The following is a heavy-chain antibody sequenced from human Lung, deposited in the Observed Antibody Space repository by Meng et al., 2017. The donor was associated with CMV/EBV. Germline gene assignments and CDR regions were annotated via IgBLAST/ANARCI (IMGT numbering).Heavy chain of an antibody. J-gene: IGHJ4*02. CDR3: ARDSGAYYDSSGFHF. D-gene: IGHD3-22*01. CDR2: ITSSSSYI. Sequence: GEXXKISCAASGFTYSRYSMNWVRQAPGKGLEWVSSITSSSSYIYYADSVKGRFTTSRDNARNSLYLQMTSLRAEDTAVYYCARDSGAYYDSSGFHFGGQGKXV. CDR1: GFTYSRYS. V-gene: IGHV3-21*01.